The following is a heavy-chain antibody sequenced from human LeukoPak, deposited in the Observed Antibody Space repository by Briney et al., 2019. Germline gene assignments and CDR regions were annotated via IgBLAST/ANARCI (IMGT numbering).Heavy chain of an antibody. CDR1: GYTFTSYG. CDR2: ISAYNGNT. J-gene: IGHJ4*02. Sequence: ASVKVSCKASGYTFTSYGISWVRQAPGQGLEWMGWISAYNGNTNYAQKLQGRVTMTTDTSTSTAYMELRSLRSDDTAVYHCARDPYDSSGYYWSGDYWGQGTLVTVSS. CDR3: ARDPYDSSGYYWSGDY. D-gene: IGHD3-22*01. V-gene: IGHV1-18*01.